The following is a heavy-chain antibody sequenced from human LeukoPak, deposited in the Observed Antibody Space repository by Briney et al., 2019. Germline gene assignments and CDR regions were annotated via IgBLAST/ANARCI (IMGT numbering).Heavy chain of an antibody. Sequence: GGSLRLSCAASGFTFDDYSMHWVRHVPGKGLQWVSLITWDGGSTFYADSVKGRFTISRDNSKKSLSLQMYGLSLEDTALYYCARERGRVIDYWGQGTLVTVSS. CDR3: ARERGRVIDY. J-gene: IGHJ4*02. CDR1: GFTFDDYS. V-gene: IGHV3-43*01. D-gene: IGHD1-26*01. CDR2: ITWDGGST.